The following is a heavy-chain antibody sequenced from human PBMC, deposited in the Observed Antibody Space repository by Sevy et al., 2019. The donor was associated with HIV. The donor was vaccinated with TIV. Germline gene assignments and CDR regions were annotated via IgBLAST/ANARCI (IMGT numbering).Heavy chain of an antibody. CDR1: GFAFSDYA. Sequence: GGSLRLSCAASGFAFSDYAMHWVRQAPGKGLEWVAAISYAGDNRYFADSVKGRFTVSKDNSKNTRDLEMNSLRAEDTAVYYCAKAHADCSGGTCYTAHYYYDMDVWGRGATVTVSS. CDR3: AKAHADCSGGTCYTAHYYYDMDV. J-gene: IGHJ6*02. V-gene: IGHV3-30*18. D-gene: IGHD2-15*01. CDR2: ISYAGDNR.